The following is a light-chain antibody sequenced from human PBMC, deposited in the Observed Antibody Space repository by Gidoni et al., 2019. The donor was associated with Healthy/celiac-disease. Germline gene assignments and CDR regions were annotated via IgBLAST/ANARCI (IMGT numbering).Light chain of an antibody. V-gene: IGLV3-19*01. J-gene: IGLJ2*01. CDR1: SLRSYY. Sequence: SSELTQDPAVSVALGQTVRITCQGDSLRSYYASWYQQKPGQAPVLVIYGQNNRPSGIPDRFSGSSSGNTASLTITGAQSEDEADYYCNSRDSSGNHVVFGGGTKLTVL. CDR2: GQN. CDR3: NSRDSSGNHVV.